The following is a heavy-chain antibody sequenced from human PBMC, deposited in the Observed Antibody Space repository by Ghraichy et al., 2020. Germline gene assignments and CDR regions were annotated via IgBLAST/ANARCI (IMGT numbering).Heavy chain of an antibody. CDR2: ISNSGGNT. J-gene: IGHJ1*01. CDR3: VKDEWTRSAWYGNFHH. Sequence: GGSLRLSCAASGFTFSSYAMSWVRQAPGKGLEWVSAISNSGGNTYYADSVKGRFTISRDNSKNTLYLQTNSLRAEDTAVYYCVKDEWTRSAWYGNFHHWGQGTLVTVSS. V-gene: IGHV3-23*01. CDR1: GFTFSSYA. D-gene: IGHD6-19*01.